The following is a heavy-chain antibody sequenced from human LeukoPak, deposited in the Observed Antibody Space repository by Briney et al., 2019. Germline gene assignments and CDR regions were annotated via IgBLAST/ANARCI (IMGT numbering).Heavy chain of an antibody. V-gene: IGHV3-30*02. D-gene: IGHD3-22*01. CDR3: AKDLRPLIVVVISGNFDY. J-gene: IGHJ4*02. CDR2: IRYDGNNK. Sequence: GGSLRLSCVVSGFTFSSYGMHWVRQAPGKGLEWVAFIRYDGNNKNYADSVKGRFTISRENSKSMLYLQMDNVRAEDTAVYYCAKDLRPLIVVVISGNFDYWGQGTVVTVSS. CDR1: GFTFSSYG.